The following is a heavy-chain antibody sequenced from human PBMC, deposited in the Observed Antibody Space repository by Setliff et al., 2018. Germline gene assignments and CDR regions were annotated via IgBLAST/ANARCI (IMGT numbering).Heavy chain of an antibody. CDR1: GFTFSSYS. V-gene: IGHV3-21*01. Sequence: PGGSLRLSCAASGFTFSSYSMNWVRQAPGKGLEWVSSISSSSSYIYYADSVKGRFTISRDNAKNSLYLQMNSLRAEDTAVYYCARRYSSGWAYYYYYYMDVWGKGTTVTVSS. CDR3: ARRYSSGWAYYYYYYMDV. CDR2: ISSSSSYI. J-gene: IGHJ6*03. D-gene: IGHD6-19*01.